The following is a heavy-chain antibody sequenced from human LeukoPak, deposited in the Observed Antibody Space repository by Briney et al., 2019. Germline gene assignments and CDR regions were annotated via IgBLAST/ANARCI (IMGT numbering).Heavy chain of an antibody. CDR1: GFSFSSYA. Sequence: GGSLRLSCAASGFSFSSYAMSWVRQAPEKGLEWVSSISGTGGSTFYVDSMKGRLTISRDNSKNTLYLHMNSLRSEDTAIYYCAKALKRISERNFGSCLDSWGQGTLVTVSS. CDR3: AKALKRISERNFGSCLDS. D-gene: IGHD1-26*01. CDR2: ISGTGGST. V-gene: IGHV3-23*01. J-gene: IGHJ4*02.